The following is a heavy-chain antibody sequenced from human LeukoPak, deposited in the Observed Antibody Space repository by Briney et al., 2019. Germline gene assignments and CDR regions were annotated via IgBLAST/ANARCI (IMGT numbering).Heavy chain of an antibody. CDR1: GGSISSYY. Sequence: SETLSLTCTVSGGSISSYYWSWIRQPPGKGLEWIGYIYYSGSTNYNPSLKSRVTISVDTSKNQFSLKLSSVTAADTAVYYCASRRTSGAFDIWGQGTMVTVSS. CDR3: ASRRTSGAFDI. J-gene: IGHJ3*02. CDR2: IYYSGST. V-gene: IGHV4-59*08.